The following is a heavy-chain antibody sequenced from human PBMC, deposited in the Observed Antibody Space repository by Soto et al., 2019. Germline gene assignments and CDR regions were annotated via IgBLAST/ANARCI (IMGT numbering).Heavy chain of an antibody. CDR3: ARGHGVIIGAMDV. CDR2: ISSYNIDT. D-gene: IGHD3-3*01. J-gene: IGHJ6*02. CDR1: GYRFETYA. Sequence: ASVKVSCKSSGYRFETYAMSWVRQAPGQGLEWMGWISSYNIDTYYAPKFQDRVTMTKDTSTGTAYMELRSLRSHDTAVYYCARGHGVIIGAMDVWGQGTTVTVSS. V-gene: IGHV1-18*01.